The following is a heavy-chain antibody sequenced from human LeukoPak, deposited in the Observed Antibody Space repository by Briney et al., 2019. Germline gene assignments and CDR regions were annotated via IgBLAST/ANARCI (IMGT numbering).Heavy chain of an antibody. V-gene: IGHV3-23*01. D-gene: IGHD6-19*01. J-gene: IGHJ4*02. CDR3: AKPAISSRAWYYDY. Sequence: GGSLRLSCAASGFIFSSYAMSWVRQAPGKGLEWVSGISGSGGGGTTHYADSVKGRFTISRDNSKNTLYLQMNSLRAEDTAVYYCAKPAISSRAWYYDYWGQGTLVTVSS. CDR2: ISGSGGGGTT. CDR1: GFIFSSYA.